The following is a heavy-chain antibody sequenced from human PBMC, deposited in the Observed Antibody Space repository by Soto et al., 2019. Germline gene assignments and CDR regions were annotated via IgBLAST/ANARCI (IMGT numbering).Heavy chain of an antibody. V-gene: IGHV1-3*01. CDR3: ARFYGSSAS. CDR1: GYTFSSYA. D-gene: IGHD6-6*01. CDR2: INAGNGNS. Sequence: QVQLVQSGAEVKKPGASVKVSCKASGYTFSSYAIHWVRQAPGQGLEWMGWINAGNGNSEYSQKFQGRVTITRDTSASTVYLELSSLRFEDTGVFFCARFYGSSASWGQGSLLTVSS. J-gene: IGHJ4*02.